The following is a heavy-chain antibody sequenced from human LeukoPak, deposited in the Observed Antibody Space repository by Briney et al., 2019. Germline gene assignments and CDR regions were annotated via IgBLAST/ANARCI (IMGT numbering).Heavy chain of an antibody. J-gene: IGHJ6*02. Sequence: ASVKVSCKASGYTFTSYGISWVRQAPGQGLEWMGWISAYNGSTNYAQKLQGRVTMTTDTSTSTAYMELRSLRSDDTAVYYCAREAPDIVVSTWIASNGMDVWGQGTTVTVSS. CDR2: ISAYNGST. D-gene: IGHD2-2*01. CDR1: GYTFTSYG. CDR3: AREAPDIVVSTWIASNGMDV. V-gene: IGHV1-18*01.